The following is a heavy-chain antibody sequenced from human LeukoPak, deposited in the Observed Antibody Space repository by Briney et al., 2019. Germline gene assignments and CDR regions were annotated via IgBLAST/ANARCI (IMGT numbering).Heavy chain of an antibody. J-gene: IGHJ4*02. D-gene: IGHD4-17*01. Sequence: GRSLRLSCAASGFTFYDYAMHWVRHAPGKGLEWVSGISWNSGSIGYADSVKGRFTISRDNAKNSLYLQMNSLRAEDTALYYCAKDKYLTVTTSQGLDYWGQGTLVTVPS. CDR3: AKDKYLTVTTSQGLDY. V-gene: IGHV3-9*01. CDR1: GFTFYDYA. CDR2: ISWNSGSI.